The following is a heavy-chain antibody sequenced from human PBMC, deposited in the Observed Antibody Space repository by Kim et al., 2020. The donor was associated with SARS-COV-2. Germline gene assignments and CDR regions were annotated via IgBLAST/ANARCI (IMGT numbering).Heavy chain of an antibody. CDR1: GITISNSW. Sequence: GGSLRLSCAASGITISNSWMHWARQAPGKGLVWVSRISSDGTSTSYADSVKGRFTISRDNARNTLFLQMNSLRDEDTAVYYCARVGETTGYYFAYWGQGVLVTVSS. CDR3: ARVGETTGYYFAY. CDR2: ISSDGTST. V-gene: IGHV3-74*01. J-gene: IGHJ4*02. D-gene: IGHD3-9*01.